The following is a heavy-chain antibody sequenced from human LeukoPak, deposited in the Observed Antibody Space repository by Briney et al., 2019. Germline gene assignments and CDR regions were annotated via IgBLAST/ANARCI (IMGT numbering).Heavy chain of an antibody. Sequence: SETLSLTCTVSGGSISSGSYYWSWIRQPAGKGLEWIGRIYTSGSTNYNPSLKSRVTISVDTSKNQFSLKLSSVTAADTAVYYCARGLKIWEYGDYPYYFDYWGQGTLVTVSS. CDR2: IYTSGST. CDR3: ARGLKIWEYGDYPYYFDY. D-gene: IGHD4-17*01. J-gene: IGHJ4*02. CDR1: GGSISSGSYY. V-gene: IGHV4-61*02.